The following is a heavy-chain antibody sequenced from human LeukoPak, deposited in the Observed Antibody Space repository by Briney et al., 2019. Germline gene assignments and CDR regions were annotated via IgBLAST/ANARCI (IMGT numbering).Heavy chain of an antibody. J-gene: IGHJ4*02. V-gene: IGHV3-30*03. D-gene: IGHD6-19*01. Sequence: GGSLRLSCAASGFTFSSYGMHWVRQAPGKGLEWVAVVSSDGSNKYYADSVRGRFIIARDNSKNTLYLQMNSLRAEDTAVYYCARERSSGWSDYWGQGTLVTVSS. CDR3: ARERSSGWSDY. CDR1: GFTFSSYG. CDR2: VSSDGSNK.